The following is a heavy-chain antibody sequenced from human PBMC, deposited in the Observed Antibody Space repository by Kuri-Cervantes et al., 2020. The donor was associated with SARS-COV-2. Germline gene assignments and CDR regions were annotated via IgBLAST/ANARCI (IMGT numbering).Heavy chain of an antibody. CDR2: INPNSGGT. V-gene: IGHV1-2*02. J-gene: IGHJ3*02. CDR1: GYIFTDYY. CDR3: ARGSDSTGTARSAFDI. Sequence: ASVKVSCKASGYIFTDYYMHWVRQAPGQGLEWMGWINPNSGGTNCAQKFQGRVTMTRDTSISTAYMELSRLRSDDTAVYYCARGSDSTGTARSAFDIWGQGTMVTVSS. D-gene: IGHD1-1*01.